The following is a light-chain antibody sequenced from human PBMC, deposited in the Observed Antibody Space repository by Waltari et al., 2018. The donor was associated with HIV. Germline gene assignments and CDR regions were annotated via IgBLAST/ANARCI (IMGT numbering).Light chain of an antibody. CDR2: GAS. Sequence: DIQMTQSTSSLSAYVGDRVTITCRASQNITKYLNWYQQRPGKAPNLLIFGASTLQIGVPSRIRGSGSGTNFTLTITNLQPEDIATYFCQQSYTSLPYTFGPGTRLEIK. CDR3: QQSYTSLPYT. CDR1: QNITKY. V-gene: IGKV1-39*01. J-gene: IGKJ2*01.